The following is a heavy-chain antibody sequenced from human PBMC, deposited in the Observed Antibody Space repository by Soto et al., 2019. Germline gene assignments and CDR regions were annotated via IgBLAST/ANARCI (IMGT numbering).Heavy chain of an antibody. CDR2: ISYDGSNK. D-gene: IGHD2-8*01. V-gene: IGHV3-30*18. Sequence: QVQLVESGGGVVQPGRSLRLSCAAYGFTFSSYGMHWVRQAPGKGLEWVAVISYDGSNKYYADSVKGRFTISRDNSKNTLNLQMNSLRAEDTAVYYCAKDRRRDIVLMGMDVWGQGTTVTVSS. J-gene: IGHJ6*02. CDR3: AKDRRRDIVLMGMDV. CDR1: GFTFSSYG.